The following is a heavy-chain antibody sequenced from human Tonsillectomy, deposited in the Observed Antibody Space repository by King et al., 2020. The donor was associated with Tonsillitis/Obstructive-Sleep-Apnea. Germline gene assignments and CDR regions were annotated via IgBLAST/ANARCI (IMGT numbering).Heavy chain of an antibody. CDR1: GFTFSSYA. CDR3: ARGRAMTTLTAAGVDYYYYGMDV. CDR2: ISSNGGST. D-gene: IGHD4-11*01. Sequence: EVQLVESGGGLVQPGGSLRLSCAASGFTFSSYAMHWVRQAPGKGLEYVSAISSNGGSTYYANSVRGRFTISRDNSKNTLYLQMGSLRAEDMTVYYCARGRAMTTLTAAGVDYYYYGMDVWGQGTTVTVSS. J-gene: IGHJ6*02. V-gene: IGHV3-64*01.